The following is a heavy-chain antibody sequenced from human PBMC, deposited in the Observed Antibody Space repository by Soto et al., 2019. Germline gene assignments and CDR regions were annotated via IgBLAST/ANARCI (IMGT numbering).Heavy chain of an antibody. D-gene: IGHD6-25*01. CDR2: FYPGDSTS. J-gene: IGHJ3*01. Sequence: GESLKISCKTSGYSFISYWVGWVRQLPGKGLEWMGTFYPGDSTSTYSPSFQGQVTISVDTSITTAYLQLNSLKASDTAMYYCARIIGYCRNNDCSWTFDVWGQGTMVTVSS. V-gene: IGHV5-51*01. CDR3: ARIIGYCRNNDCSWTFDV. CDR1: GYSFISYW.